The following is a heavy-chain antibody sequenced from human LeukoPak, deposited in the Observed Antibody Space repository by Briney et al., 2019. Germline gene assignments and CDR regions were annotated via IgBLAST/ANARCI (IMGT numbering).Heavy chain of an antibody. J-gene: IGHJ4*02. Sequence: ASVKVSCKASGYTFTSYGISWVRQAPGKGLEWMGGFDPEDGETIYAQKFQGRVTMTEDTSTDTAYMELSSLRSEDTAVYYCATGAGIVGATQGWQTIPTFDYWGQGTLVTVSS. D-gene: IGHD1-26*01. CDR1: GYTFTSYG. CDR2: FDPEDGET. CDR3: ATGAGIVGATQGWQTIPTFDY. V-gene: IGHV1-24*01.